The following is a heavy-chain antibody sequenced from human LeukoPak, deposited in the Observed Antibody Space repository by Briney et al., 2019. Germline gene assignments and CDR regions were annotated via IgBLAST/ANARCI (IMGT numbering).Heavy chain of an antibody. Sequence: SVNVSCKSSVGTFSSYAISWVRQAPGQGLEWMGGIIPIFNTANSEQKLQGRVTITAVESTSTAYMELSSLRSEDTAVYYCARGWGSYCSSTSCYDPPGWFDPWGQGTLVTVSS. CDR1: VGTFSSYA. CDR2: IIPIFNTA. J-gene: IGHJ5*02. D-gene: IGHD2-2*01. CDR3: ARGWGSYCSSTSCYDPPGWFDP. V-gene: IGHV1-69*13.